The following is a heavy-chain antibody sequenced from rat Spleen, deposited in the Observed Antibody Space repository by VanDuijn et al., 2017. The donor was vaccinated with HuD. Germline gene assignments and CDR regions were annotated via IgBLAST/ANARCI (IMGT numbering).Heavy chain of an antibody. CDR2: ISSDGSTT. Sequence: EVQLVESGGGLVQPGRSMKLSCAASGFTFSDYYMAWVRQAPAKGLEWVATISSDGSTTYYRDSVKGRFTISRDNAKSTLYLQMDSLRSEDTATYYCARGYVMDAWGQGASVTVSS. CDR1: GFTFSDYY. CDR3: ARGYVMDA. J-gene: IGHJ4*01. V-gene: IGHV5-25*01.